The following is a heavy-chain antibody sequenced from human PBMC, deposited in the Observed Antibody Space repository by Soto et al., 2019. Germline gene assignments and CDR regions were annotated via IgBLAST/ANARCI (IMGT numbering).Heavy chain of an antibody. Sequence: VESLKISCKGSGYSFTNYWIGWVLQMPGKGLEWMGSIYPGDSDTKYSPSFQGQVTISADKSISTAYLQWSSLKASDTAMYYCARQGAYGEYDWGQGTMVTVYS. D-gene: IGHD4-17*01. CDR1: GYSFTNYW. V-gene: IGHV5-51*01. CDR3: ARQGAYGEYD. J-gene: IGHJ1*01. CDR2: IYPGDSDT.